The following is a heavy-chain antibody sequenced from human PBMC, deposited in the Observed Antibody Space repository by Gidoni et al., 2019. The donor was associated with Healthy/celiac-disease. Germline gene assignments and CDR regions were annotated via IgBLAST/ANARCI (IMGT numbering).Heavy chain of an antibody. CDR3: AILSGDYYYDSSGYYPIDY. CDR1: GGSLSSSSYY. D-gene: IGHD3-22*01. V-gene: IGHV4-39*01. J-gene: IGHJ4*02. Sequence: QLQLQESGPGLVKPSETLSLTCTVSGGSLSSSSYYWGWIRQTPGKGLEWIGSIYYSGSTYYNPSLKRRVTISVDTSKNQFSLKLSSVTAADTAVYYCAILSGDYYYDSSGYYPIDYWGQGTLVTVSA. CDR2: IYYSGST.